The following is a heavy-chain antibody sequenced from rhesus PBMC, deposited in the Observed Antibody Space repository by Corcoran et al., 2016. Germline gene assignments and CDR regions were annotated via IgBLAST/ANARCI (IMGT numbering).Heavy chain of an antibody. CDR2: IYGGSGST. Sequence: QVQLQDSGPGLVQPSSTLSLTCSVSGGSLRSSTWWCLIRPSPGPGLELIGYIYGGSGSTSYNPALKSRVTISTDTSKNQLSLKLSSVTAADTAVYYCASQRYSGYSFFDYWGQGVLVTVSS. V-gene: IGHV4-65*01. J-gene: IGHJ4*01. D-gene: IGHD5-24*01. CDR3: ASQRYSGYSFFDY. CDR1: GGSLRSSTW.